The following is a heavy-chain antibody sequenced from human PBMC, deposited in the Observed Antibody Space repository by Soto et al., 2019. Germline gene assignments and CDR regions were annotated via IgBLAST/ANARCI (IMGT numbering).Heavy chain of an antibody. CDR2: IHSSGST. Sequence: QLQESGPGLVKPSGTLFLTCSVSGGSITSDLIYWAWIRQPPGKGLEWIGSIHSSGSTYYKPSLKRRVTMSKDTSKNQLSLRLTSVTAADTAVYFCARHQGSGWRGDYFDFWGQGTLVSVSS. D-gene: IGHD6-25*01. CDR1: GGSITSDLIY. CDR3: ARHQGSGWRGDYFDF. V-gene: IGHV4-39*01. J-gene: IGHJ4*02.